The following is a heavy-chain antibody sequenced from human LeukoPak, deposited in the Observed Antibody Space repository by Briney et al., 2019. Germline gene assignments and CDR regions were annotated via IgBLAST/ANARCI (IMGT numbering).Heavy chain of an antibody. D-gene: IGHD1-26*01. J-gene: IGHJ4*02. CDR3: ARDKWELPSFDY. CDR1: GGTFSSYA. V-gene: IGHV1-18*01. Sequence: ASVKVSCKASGGTFSSYAISWVRQAPGQGLEWMGWISAYNGNTNYAQKLQGRVTMTTDTSTSTAYMELRSLRSDDTAVYYCARDKWELPSFDYWGQGTLVTVSS. CDR2: ISAYNGNT.